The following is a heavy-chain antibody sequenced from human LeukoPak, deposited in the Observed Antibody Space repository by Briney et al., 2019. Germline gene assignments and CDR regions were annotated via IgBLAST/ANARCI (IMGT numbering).Heavy chain of an antibody. Sequence: SETLSLTCTVSGGSISSGAYCWSWIRQRPGKGLEWIGYMYYDGSTYSNPSLKSRLTISVDTSKNQFSLKLSSVTAADTAVYYCARGPYYDFWSGYPYMDVWGKGTTVTVSS. CDR2: MYYDGST. D-gene: IGHD3-3*01. CDR3: ARGPYYDFWSGYPYMDV. V-gene: IGHV4-31*03. CDR1: GGSISSGAYC. J-gene: IGHJ6*03.